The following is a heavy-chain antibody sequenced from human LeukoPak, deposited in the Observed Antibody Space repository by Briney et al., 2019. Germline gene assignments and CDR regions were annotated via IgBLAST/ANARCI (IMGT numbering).Heavy chain of an antibody. CDR2: INHSGST. CDR3: ARGTITMVRGVITNWFDP. D-gene: IGHD3-10*01. V-gene: IGHV4-34*01. J-gene: IGHJ5*02. CDR1: GGSFSGYY. Sequence: SETLSLTSAVYGGSFSGYYWSWIRQPPGKGQEWIGEINHSGSTNYNPSLKSRVTISVDTSKNQFSLKLSSVTAADTAVYYCARGTITMVRGVITNWFDPWGQGTLVTVSS.